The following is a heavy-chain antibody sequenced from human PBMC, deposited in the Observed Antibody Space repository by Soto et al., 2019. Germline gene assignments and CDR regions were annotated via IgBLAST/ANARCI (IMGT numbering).Heavy chain of an antibody. CDR3: ARDYDSSGYSLGYYYYGMDV. J-gene: IGHJ6*02. CDR2: IYYSGST. CDR1: GGSISSGGYY. D-gene: IGHD3-22*01. V-gene: IGHV4-31*03. Sequence: QVQLQESGPGLVKPSQTLSLTCTVSGGSISSGGYYWSWIRQHPGKGLEWIGYIYYSGSTYYNPSRQSRVTISVDTSKNQFSLKLSSVTAADTAVYYCARDYDSSGYSLGYYYYGMDVWGQGTTVTVSS.